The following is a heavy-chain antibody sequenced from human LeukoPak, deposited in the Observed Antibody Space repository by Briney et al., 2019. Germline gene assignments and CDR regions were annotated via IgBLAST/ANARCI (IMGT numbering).Heavy chain of an antibody. Sequence: SGPALVKPTQTLTLTCTFSGFSLSTSGMCVSWIRQPPGKALEWLARIDWDDDKYYSTSLKTRLTISKDTSKNQVVLTMTNMDPVDTATYYCARVQIAAAANYYYYYGMDVWGQGTTVTVSS. CDR3: ARVQIAAAANYYYYYGMDV. CDR2: IDWDDDK. CDR1: GFSLSTSGMC. D-gene: IGHD6-13*01. J-gene: IGHJ6*02. V-gene: IGHV2-70*11.